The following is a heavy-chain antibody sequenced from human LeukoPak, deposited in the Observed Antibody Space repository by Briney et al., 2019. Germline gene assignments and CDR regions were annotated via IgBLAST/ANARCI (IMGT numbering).Heavy chain of an antibody. CDR3: ARQYRYGDYVYFAY. Sequence: SETLSLTCTVSGGSISSYYWSWIRQPPGKGLEWIGYIYYSGSTNYNPSLKSRVTISVDTSKNQFSLKLSSVTAADTAVYYCARQYRYGDYVYFAYWGQGTLVTVSS. CDR1: GGSISSYY. D-gene: IGHD4-17*01. CDR2: IYYSGST. V-gene: IGHV4-59*08. J-gene: IGHJ4*02.